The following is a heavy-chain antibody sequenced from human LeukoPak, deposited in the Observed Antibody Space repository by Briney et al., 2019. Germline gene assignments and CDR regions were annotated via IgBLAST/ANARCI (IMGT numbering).Heavy chain of an antibody. D-gene: IGHD3-3*01. Sequence: GASVKVSCKASGYTFTSYYMHWVRQAPGQGLEWMGIINSSGGSTTYAQKFQGRVTMTRDTSTSTVYMELSSLRSEDTAVYYCARSNYDFWSGYSSDAFDIWGQGTMVTVSS. CDR3: ARSNYDFWSGYSSDAFDI. V-gene: IGHV1-46*01. CDR2: INSSGGST. J-gene: IGHJ3*02. CDR1: GYTFTSYY.